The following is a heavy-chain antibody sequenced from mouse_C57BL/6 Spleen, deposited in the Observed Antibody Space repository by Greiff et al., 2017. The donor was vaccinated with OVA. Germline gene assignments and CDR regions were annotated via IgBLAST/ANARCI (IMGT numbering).Heavy chain of an antibody. J-gene: IGHJ2*01. CDR3: ARNYGSSIADY. Sequence: VQLQQSGAELVKPGASVKLSCKASGYTFTSYWMQWVKQRPGQGLEWIGEIDPSDSYTNYNQKFKGKATLTVDTSSSTAYMQLSSLTSEDSAVYYCARNYGSSIADYWGQGTTLTVSS. CDR1: GYTFTSYW. V-gene: IGHV1-50*01. D-gene: IGHD1-1*01. CDR2: IDPSDSYT.